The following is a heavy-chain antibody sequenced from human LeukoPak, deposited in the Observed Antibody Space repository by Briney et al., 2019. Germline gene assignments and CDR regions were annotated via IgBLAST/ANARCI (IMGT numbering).Heavy chain of an antibody. V-gene: IGHV3-7*03. CDR3: ANSPGAVAGIDY. Sequence: GGSLRLSCAASGFTFSSYWMSWVRQAPGKGLEWVANIKQDGSEKYYVDSVKGRFTISRDNSKNTLYLQMNSLRAEDTAVYYCANSPGAVAGIDYWGQGTLVTVSS. J-gene: IGHJ4*02. CDR1: GFTFSSYW. D-gene: IGHD6-19*01. CDR2: IKQDGSEK.